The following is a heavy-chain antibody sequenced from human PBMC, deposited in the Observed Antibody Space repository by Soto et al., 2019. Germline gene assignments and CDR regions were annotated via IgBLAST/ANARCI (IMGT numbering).Heavy chain of an antibody. CDR2: INAGNGNT. J-gene: IGHJ3*02. CDR1: GYTFTSYA. V-gene: IGHV1-3*01. CDR3: ARTYSSGWYTDAFDI. Sequence: ASVKVSCKASGYTFTSYAMHWVRQAPGQRLERMGWINAGNGNTKYSQKFQGRVTITRDTSASTAYMELSSLRSEDTAVYYCARTYSSGWYTDAFDIWGQGTMVTVSS. D-gene: IGHD6-19*01.